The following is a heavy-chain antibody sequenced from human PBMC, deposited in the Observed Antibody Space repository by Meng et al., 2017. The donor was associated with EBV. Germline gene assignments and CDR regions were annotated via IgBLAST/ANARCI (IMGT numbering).Heavy chain of an antibody. Sequence: VGSGGGLGQPGGSRKLACAASGFTFSGSAMHWVRQASGKGLEWVGRIRSKAKSYATAYAASVKGRFTISRDDSKNTAYLQMNSLKTEDTAVYYCTRMSSPLDYWGQGTLVTVSS. V-gene: IGHV3-73*02. CDR1: GFTFSGSA. CDR2: IRSKAKSYAT. D-gene: IGHD2-2*01. J-gene: IGHJ4*02. CDR3: TRMSSPLDY.